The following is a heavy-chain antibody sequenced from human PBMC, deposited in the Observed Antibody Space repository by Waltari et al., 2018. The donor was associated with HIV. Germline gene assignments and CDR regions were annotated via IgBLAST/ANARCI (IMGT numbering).Heavy chain of an antibody. CDR3: VRDIEQWLVQGAFDI. D-gene: IGHD6-19*01. J-gene: IGHJ3*02. Sequence: QVQVVESGGGLAQPGRSLSLSCVGDGFTYHTNHIHQAPQPPGKGLEWVAVISYDGSIKYYEDSLDVRFTISRDNAKNTVYLQMNSLTGDDTAMYFCVRDIEQWLVQGAFDIWGQGTVVIVSS. V-gene: IGHV3-33*01. CDR2: ISYDGSIK. CDR1: GFTYHTNH.